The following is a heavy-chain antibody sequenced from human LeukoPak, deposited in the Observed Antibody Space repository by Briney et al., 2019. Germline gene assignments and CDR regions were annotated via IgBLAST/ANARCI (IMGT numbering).Heavy chain of an antibody. CDR2: ISWNSGSI. D-gene: IGHD5-24*01. CDR3: ARADMTTITYPEY. CDR1: GFTSDDYA. V-gene: IGHV3-9*02. Sequence: GGSLRLSCAASGFTSDDYAMHWVRQAPGKGLEWVSGISWNSGSIGYADSVKGRFTISRDNAKDSLYLQMNSLRAEDTAVYYCARADMTTITYPEYWGQGTPVTVSS. J-gene: IGHJ4*02.